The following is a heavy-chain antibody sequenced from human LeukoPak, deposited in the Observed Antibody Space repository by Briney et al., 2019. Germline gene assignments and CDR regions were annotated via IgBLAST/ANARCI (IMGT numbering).Heavy chain of an antibody. CDR2: IDHSGST. Sequence: PSETLSLTCAVSGYSISSGYYWGWIRQPPGKGLEWIGRIDHSGSTYYNPSLKSRVTISVDTSKNQFSLKLSSVTAADTAVYYCAKRGVTWYFDYWGQGILVTVSS. J-gene: IGHJ4*01. CDR3: AKRGVTWYFDY. D-gene: IGHD3-10*01. V-gene: IGHV4-38-2*01. CDR1: GYSISSGYY.